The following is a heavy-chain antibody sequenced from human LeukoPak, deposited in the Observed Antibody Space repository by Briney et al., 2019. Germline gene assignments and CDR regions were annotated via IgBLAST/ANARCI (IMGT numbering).Heavy chain of an antibody. CDR2: ISSSSSTI. Sequence: GGSLRLSCSASGFTFSNYNMNWVRQAPGKGLEWVSYISSSSSTIYYADSVKGRFTISRDNAKNSLYLQMNSLRAEDTAVYYCARDDYSGYDYWGQGTLVTVSS. CDR1: GFTFSNYN. V-gene: IGHV3-48*04. J-gene: IGHJ4*02. CDR3: ARDDYSGYDY. D-gene: IGHD5-12*01.